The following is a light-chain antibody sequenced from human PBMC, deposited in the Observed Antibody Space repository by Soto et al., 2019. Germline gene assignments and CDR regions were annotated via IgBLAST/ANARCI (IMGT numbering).Light chain of an antibody. V-gene: IGKV3D-20*02. CDR1: QTGSNSY. CDR2: GAS. Sequence: EIVLTRSPATLSLSPGERATLSCRASQTGSNSYLAWYQQKSGQAPRLLIYGASSRATGIPDRFSGSGSGTDFTLTISRLEPEDFAVYYCQQLNNWPLTFGGGTKVDIK. CDR3: QQLNNWPLT. J-gene: IGKJ4*01.